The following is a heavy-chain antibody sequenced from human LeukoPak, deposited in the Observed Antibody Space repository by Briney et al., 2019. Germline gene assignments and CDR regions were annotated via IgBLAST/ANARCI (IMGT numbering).Heavy chain of an antibody. Sequence: GGSLRLSCAASGFTLSSNYMSWVGQAPGKGLEGVSVIYSGGSTYYADSVRGGFTISRDNSKNTLYLQMNSLRAEDTAVYYCAYSITMVRGNEDFDYWGQGTLVTVSS. V-gene: IGHV3-53*01. CDR2: IYSGGST. D-gene: IGHD3-10*01. J-gene: IGHJ4*02. CDR3: AYSITMVRGNEDFDY. CDR1: GFTLSSNY.